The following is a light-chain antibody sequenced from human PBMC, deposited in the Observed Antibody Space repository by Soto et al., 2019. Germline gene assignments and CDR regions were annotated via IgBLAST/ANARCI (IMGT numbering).Light chain of an antibody. CDR2: DVS. V-gene: IGLV2-11*01. J-gene: IGLJ1*01. CDR3: CSYAGSYTHYV. CDR1: SSDVGGYNY. Sequence: QSALTQPRSVSGSPGQSITISCTGTSSDVGGYNYVSWYRQHPGKAPKLMIYDVSKRPSGVHDRFSGSKSGNTASLTISGLQAEDEADYYCCSYAGSYTHYVFGTETKVTVL.